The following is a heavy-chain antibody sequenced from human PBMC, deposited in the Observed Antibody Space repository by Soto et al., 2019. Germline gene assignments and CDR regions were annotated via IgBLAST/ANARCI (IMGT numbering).Heavy chain of an antibody. CDR1: GYSFTSYW. D-gene: IGHD2-15*01. CDR3: VRSPDCSGGSCYSGVFFDY. Sequence: GESLKISCKGSGYSFTSYWIGWVRQMPGKGLEWMGIIYPGDSDTRYSPSFQGQVTISADKSISTAYLQWSSLKASDTAMYYCVRSPDCSGGSCYSGVFFDYWGQGTLVSVSS. CDR2: IYPGDSDT. V-gene: IGHV5-51*01. J-gene: IGHJ4*02.